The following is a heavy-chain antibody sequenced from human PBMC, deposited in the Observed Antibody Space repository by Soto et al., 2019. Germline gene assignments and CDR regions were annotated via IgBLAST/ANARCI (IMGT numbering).Heavy chain of an antibody. J-gene: IGHJ6*02. CDR1: GDSVSSNSAA. V-gene: IGHV6-1*01. D-gene: IGHD6-19*01. Sequence: PSQTLSLTCAISGDSVSSNSAAWNWIRQSPSRGLEWLGRTYYRSKWYNDYAVSVKSRITINPGTSKNQFSLQLNSVTPEDTAVYYCARGAVADPYYYYGMDVWGQGTTVTVSS. CDR3: ARGAVADPYYYYGMDV. CDR2: TYYRSKWYN.